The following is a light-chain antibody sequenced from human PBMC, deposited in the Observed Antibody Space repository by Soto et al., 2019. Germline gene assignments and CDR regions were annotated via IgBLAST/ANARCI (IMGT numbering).Light chain of an antibody. CDR3: ISYASINTYV. CDR2: DVT. J-gene: IGLJ1*01. Sequence: QSALTQPASVSGSPGQSITTSCTGTSSVVGGYDYVSWYQQHPGKAPKLMIYDVTNRPSGVSNRFSGSKSGNTASLTISGLQAEDEADYYCISYASINTYVFGTGTKVTV. CDR1: SSVVGGYDY. V-gene: IGLV2-14*01.